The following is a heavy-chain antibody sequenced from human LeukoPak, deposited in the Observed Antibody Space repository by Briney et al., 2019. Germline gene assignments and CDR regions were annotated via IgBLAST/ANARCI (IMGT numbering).Heavy chain of an antibody. CDR3: VRLFVQEPSGWFDP. CDR1: GYSFSSYE. V-gene: IGHV1-8*01. Sequence: ASVKVSCKTSGYSFSSYEINWVRQPPGQGLEWMGWMNPNSGNTAYAQKFQGRIIMTRDASIRTAYMELNSLRSEDTAVYYCVRLFVQEPSGWFDPWGQGTLVTVS. D-gene: IGHD3-10*01. J-gene: IGHJ5*02. CDR2: MNPNSGNT.